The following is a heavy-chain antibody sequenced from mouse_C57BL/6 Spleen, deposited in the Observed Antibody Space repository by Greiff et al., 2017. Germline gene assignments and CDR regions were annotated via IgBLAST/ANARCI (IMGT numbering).Heavy chain of an antibody. CDR1: GYSFTDYN. Sequence: VQLQQSGPELVKPGASVKISCKASGYSFTDYNMNWVKQSNGKSLEWIGVINPNYGTTSYNQKFKGKATLTVDQSSSTAYMQLNSLTSEDSAVYDGARGGLSYSNGYYYAMDYWGQGTSVTVSS. CDR2: INPNYGTT. CDR3: ARGGLSYSNGYYYAMDY. J-gene: IGHJ4*01. D-gene: IGHD2-5*01. V-gene: IGHV1-39*01.